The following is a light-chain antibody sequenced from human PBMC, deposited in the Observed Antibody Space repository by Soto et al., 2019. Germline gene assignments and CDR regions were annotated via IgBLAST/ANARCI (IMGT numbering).Light chain of an antibody. J-gene: IGLJ2*01. CDR2: EGS. V-gene: IGLV2-14*02. CDR3: SSHTTNTPVV. CDR1: ISDVGNYHL. Sequence: QSVLTQPASVSGSPGQSITISCIGIISDVGNYHLVSWYQQHPGKAPKLMIYEGSKRPSGVSNRFSGSKSGNTASLTISGLQAEDEADYYCSSHTTNTPVVFGGGTQLTVL.